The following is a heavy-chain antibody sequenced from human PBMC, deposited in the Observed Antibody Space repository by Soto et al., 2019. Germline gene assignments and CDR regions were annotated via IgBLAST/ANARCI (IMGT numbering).Heavy chain of an antibody. CDR1: GFPVSYGYY. V-gene: IGHV4-38-2*01. CDR3: ARLYCSSVRCYNDY. Sequence: LSLTCGVSGFPVSYGYYWGWIRQPPGKGLEWLGSIYQSGKTYYNPSLKSRLTLSMDTSRDEFSLRLRSVTAADTAVYFCARLYCSSVRCYNDYWGQGVLVTV. J-gene: IGHJ4*02. CDR2: IYQSGKT. D-gene: IGHD2-2*01.